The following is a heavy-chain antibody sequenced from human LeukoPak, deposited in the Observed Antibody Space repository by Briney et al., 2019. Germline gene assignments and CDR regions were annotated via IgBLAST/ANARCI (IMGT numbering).Heavy chain of an antibody. J-gene: IGHJ4*02. CDR3: AKYILTGYQIRYFDS. D-gene: IGHD3-9*01. CDR1: GFTFDGYA. CDR2: ISWNSGSI. Sequence: GRSLRLSCAASGFTFDGYAMHWVRQAPGKGLEWVSGISWNSGSIGYADSVKGRFTISRDNAKNSLYLQLNSLRADDTAVYCCAKYILTGYQIRYFDSWGQGTLVTVSS. V-gene: IGHV3-9*01.